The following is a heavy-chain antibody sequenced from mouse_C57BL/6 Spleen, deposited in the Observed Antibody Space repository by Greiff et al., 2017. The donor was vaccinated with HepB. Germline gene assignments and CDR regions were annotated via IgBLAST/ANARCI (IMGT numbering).Heavy chain of an antibody. CDR3: ARSYYYGSSYGYFDV. Sequence: VQLQQSGAELARPGASVKLSCKASGYTFTSYGLSWVKQRTGQGLEWIGEIYPRSGNTYYNEKFKGKATLTADKSSSTAYMELRSLTSEDSAVYFCARSYYYGSSYGYFDVWGTGTTVTVSS. CDR1: GYTFTSYG. CDR2: IYPRSGNT. J-gene: IGHJ1*03. V-gene: IGHV1-81*01. D-gene: IGHD1-1*01.